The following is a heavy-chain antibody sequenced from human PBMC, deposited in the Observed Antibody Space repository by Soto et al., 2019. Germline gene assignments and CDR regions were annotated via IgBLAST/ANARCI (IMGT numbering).Heavy chain of an antibody. CDR2: INHSGST. Sequence: SETLSLTCAVYGGSFSGYYWSWIRQPPGKGLEWIGEINHSGSTNYNPSLKSRVAISVDTSKNQFSLKLSSVTAADTAVYYCARPITIFGVAFDPWGQGTLVNVSS. CDR3: ARPITIFGVAFDP. D-gene: IGHD3-3*01. J-gene: IGHJ5*02. CDR1: GGSFSGYY. V-gene: IGHV4-34*01.